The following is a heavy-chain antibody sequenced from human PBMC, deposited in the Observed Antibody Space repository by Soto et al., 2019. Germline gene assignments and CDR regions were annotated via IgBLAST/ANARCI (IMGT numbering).Heavy chain of an antibody. J-gene: IGHJ3*02. CDR1: GFTFSNYW. CDR2: INSDGSTT. D-gene: IGHD3-22*01. CDR3: ARVAYFYDTSGYSDALDI. V-gene: IGHV3-74*01. Sequence: GGSLRLSCAASGFTFSNYWMHWVRQAPGEGLVWVSRINSDGSTTSYTDSVKGRFTISRDNAKNTLYLQMNSLRAEDTAVYYCARVAYFYDTSGYSDALDIWGQGTMVTVSS.